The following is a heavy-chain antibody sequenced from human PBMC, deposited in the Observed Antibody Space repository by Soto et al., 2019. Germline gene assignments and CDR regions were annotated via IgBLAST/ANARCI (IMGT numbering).Heavy chain of an antibody. CDR1: GGSISSSSYY. V-gene: IGHV4-61*01. CDR3: ARTYYDFWSGYWRWFDP. D-gene: IGHD3-3*01. Sequence: PSETLSLTCTVSGGSISSSSYYWSWIRQPPGKGLEWIGYIYYSGSTNYNPSLKSRVTIAVDTSKNLFSLKLSSVTAADTAVYYCARTYYDFWSGYWRWFDPWGQGTLVTVSS. J-gene: IGHJ5*02. CDR2: IYYSGST.